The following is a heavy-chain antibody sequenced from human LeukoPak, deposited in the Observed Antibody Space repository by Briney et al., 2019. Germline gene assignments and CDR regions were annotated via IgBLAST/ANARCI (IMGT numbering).Heavy chain of an antibody. CDR1: GYTFTSYG. CDR2: IRAYNGNT. D-gene: IGHD2-21*01. Sequence: ASVKVSCKASGYTFTSYGISWVRQAPGHGLEWMGWIRAYNGNTNYAPKFQGRVTMTTDTPTSTAYMELRSLRSDDTAVYYCARDRQCGYWGQGTLVTVSS. J-gene: IGHJ4*02. V-gene: IGHV1-18*01. CDR3: ARDRQCGY.